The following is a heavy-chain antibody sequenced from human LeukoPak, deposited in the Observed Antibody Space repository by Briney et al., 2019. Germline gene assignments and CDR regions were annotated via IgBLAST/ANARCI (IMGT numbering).Heavy chain of an antibody. CDR2: ISGTGGTT. Sequence: GGSLRLSCAASGFIFSTYTMTWVRQAPGKGLEWVSAISGTGGTTYYADSVKGRFTISRDNSKNTLYLQMNSLRAEDTAVYYCANNQLWFGELSTVDYWGQGTLVTVSS. J-gene: IGHJ4*02. CDR3: ANNQLWFGELSTVDY. V-gene: IGHV3-23*01. CDR1: GFIFSTYT. D-gene: IGHD3-10*01.